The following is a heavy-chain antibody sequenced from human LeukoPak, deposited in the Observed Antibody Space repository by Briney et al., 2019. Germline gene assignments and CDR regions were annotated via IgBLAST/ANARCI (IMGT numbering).Heavy chain of an antibody. CDR1: GFTFSSYG. Sequence: GGSLRLSCAASGFTFSSYGMHWVRQAPGKGLEWVAFIRYDGSNKYYADSVKGRFTISRDNSKNTLYLQMNSLRAEDTAVYYCAKDWKYLYSSSPLRPVWGQGTLVTVSS. J-gene: IGHJ4*02. CDR2: IRYDGSNK. V-gene: IGHV3-30*02. D-gene: IGHD6-13*01. CDR3: AKDWKYLYSSSPLRPV.